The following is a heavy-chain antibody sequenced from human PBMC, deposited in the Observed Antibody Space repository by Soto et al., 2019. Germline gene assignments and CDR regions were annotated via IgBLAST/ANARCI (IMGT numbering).Heavy chain of an antibody. CDR2: ISSISSHI. CDR1: GFTFSSYS. V-gene: IGHV3-21*01. D-gene: IGHD2-15*01. Sequence: EVQLVESGGGLVKPGGSLRLSCAASGFTFSSYSMNWVRQAPGKGLEWVSSISSISSHIYYADSVRGRFTISRDNAKNSRYLQMNSLRAEDTAVYYCARDFGGFPTYYFAYWGQGALVTVSS. CDR3: ARDFGGFPTYYFAY. J-gene: IGHJ4*02.